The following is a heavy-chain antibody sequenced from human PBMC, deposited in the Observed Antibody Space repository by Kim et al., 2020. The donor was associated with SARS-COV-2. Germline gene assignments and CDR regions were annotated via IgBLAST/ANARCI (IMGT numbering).Heavy chain of an antibody. CDR2: ISAYNGNT. Sequence: ASVKVSCKASGYTFTSYGISWVRQAPGQGLEWMGWISAYNGNTNYAQKLQGRVTMTTDTYTSTAYMELRSLRSDDTAVYYCARAKGATPFYYYYGMDVGGQGTTVTVSS. V-gene: IGHV1-18*01. J-gene: IGHJ6*02. D-gene: IGHD5-12*01. CDR1: GYTFTSYG. CDR3: ARAKGATPFYYYYGMDV.